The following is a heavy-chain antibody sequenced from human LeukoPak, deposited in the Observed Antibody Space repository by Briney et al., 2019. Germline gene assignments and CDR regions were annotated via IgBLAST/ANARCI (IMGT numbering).Heavy chain of an antibody. J-gene: IGHJ5*02. CDR3: ANLPGRYCSGGSCYR. CDR1: GFTFSSYG. D-gene: IGHD2-15*01. V-gene: IGHV3-30*02. Sequence: PGGSLRLSCAASGFTFSSYGMHWARQAPGKGLEWVAFIRYDGSNKYYADSVKGRFTISRDNSKNTLYLQMNSLRAEDTAVYYCANLPGRYCSGGSCYRWGQGTLVTVSS. CDR2: IRYDGSNK.